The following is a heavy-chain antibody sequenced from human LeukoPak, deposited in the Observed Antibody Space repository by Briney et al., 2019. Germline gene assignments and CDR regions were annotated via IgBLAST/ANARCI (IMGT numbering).Heavy chain of an antibody. CDR2: INTNTGNQ. Sequence: GASVKVSCKASGYTFTSYAMKWVRQAPGQGLEWMGWINTNTGNQTYSQGFTGRFVFSLDTSVSTAYLQISSLKAEDTAVYYCASGKSLLAVAGNGFDYWGQGTLVTVSS. V-gene: IGHV7-4-1*02. J-gene: IGHJ4*02. CDR1: GYTFTSYA. D-gene: IGHD6-19*01. CDR3: ASGKSLLAVAGNGFDY.